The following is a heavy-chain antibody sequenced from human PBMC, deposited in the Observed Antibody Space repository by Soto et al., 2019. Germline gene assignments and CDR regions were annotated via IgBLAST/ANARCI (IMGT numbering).Heavy chain of an antibody. CDR2: ISYDGSNK. CDR1: GFTFSSYA. Sequence: GGSLRLSCAASGFTFSSYAMHWVRQAPGKGLEWVAVISYDGSNKYYADSVKGRFTISRDNSKNTLYLQMNSLRAEDTAAYYCARDIYGMDVWGQGTTVTVSS. J-gene: IGHJ6*02. V-gene: IGHV3-30-3*01. CDR3: ARDIYGMDV.